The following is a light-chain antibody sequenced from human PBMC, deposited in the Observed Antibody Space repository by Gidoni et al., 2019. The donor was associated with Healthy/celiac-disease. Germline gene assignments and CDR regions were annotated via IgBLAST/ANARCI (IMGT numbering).Light chain of an antibody. V-gene: IGLV1-40*01. CDR1: SSNIGAGYD. Sequence: SVLTQPPSVSGAPGPRVPLSCTGSSSNIGAGYDVHWYQQLPGTAPKLLIYGNSNRPSGVPDRFSGSKSGTSASLAITGLQAEDEADYYCQSYDSSLSGYAVFGGGTQLTVL. J-gene: IGLJ7*01. CDR2: GNS. CDR3: QSYDSSLSGYAV.